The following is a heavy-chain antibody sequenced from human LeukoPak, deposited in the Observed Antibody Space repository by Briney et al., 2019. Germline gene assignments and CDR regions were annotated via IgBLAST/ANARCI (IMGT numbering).Heavy chain of an antibody. D-gene: IGHD3-22*01. Sequence: SETLSLTCTVSGGSISSSSYYWGWIRQPPGKGLEWIGSIYYTRSTYYNPSLKSRVTISVDTSKNQFSLKLTSVTAADTAVYYCARGVTMIVVVIHDWYFNLWGRGTLVTVSS. J-gene: IGHJ2*01. CDR1: GGSISSSSYY. V-gene: IGHV4-39*01. CDR3: ARGVTMIVVVIHDWYFNL. CDR2: IYYTRST.